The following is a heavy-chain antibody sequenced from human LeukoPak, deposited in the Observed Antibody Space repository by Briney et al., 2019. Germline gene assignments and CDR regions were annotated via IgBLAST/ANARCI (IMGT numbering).Heavy chain of an antibody. V-gene: IGHV3-53*01. CDR2: IYSDRRT. Sequence: GGSLRPSCSASGFTVSSNYMSWVRPAPGKGLEWVAIIYSDRRTFYPVSVQGRFTISRDDSKNTLFLQIDSLRAEDTAIYYCARDSAFSSYSYWGQGALVTVSS. J-gene: IGHJ4*02. CDR1: GFTVSSNY. CDR3: ARDSAFSSYSY. D-gene: IGHD2-15*01.